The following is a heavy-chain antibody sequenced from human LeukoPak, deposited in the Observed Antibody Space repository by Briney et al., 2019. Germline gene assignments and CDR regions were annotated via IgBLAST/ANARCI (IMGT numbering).Heavy chain of an antibody. V-gene: IGHV3-23*01. J-gene: IGHJ6*02. CDR2: ISGSGGST. D-gene: IGHD3-3*01. CDR1: GFTFSSYA. CDR3: AKALARNDFWSGYYDYYYYGMDV. Sequence: GSLRLSCAASGFTFSSYAMSWVRQAPGKGLEWVSAISGSGGSTYYADSVKGRFTISRDNSKNTLYLQMNSLRAEDTAVYYCAKALARNDFWSGYYDYYYYGMDVWGQGTTVTVSS.